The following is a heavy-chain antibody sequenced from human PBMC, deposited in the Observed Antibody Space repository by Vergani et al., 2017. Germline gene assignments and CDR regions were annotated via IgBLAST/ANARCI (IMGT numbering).Heavy chain of an antibody. V-gene: IGHV3-23*01. CDR2: ISGSGGST. CDR1: GFTFSSYA. Sequence: EVQLLESGGGLVQPGGSLRLSCAASGFTFSSYAMSWVRQAPGKGLEWVSAISGSGGSTYYADSVKGRFTISRDNSKNTLYLQMNSLRAEDTAVYYWAKGWGVYIAGSGDYWGQGTLVTVSS. J-gene: IGHJ4*02. D-gene: IGHD3-16*01. CDR3: AKGWGVYIAGSGDY.